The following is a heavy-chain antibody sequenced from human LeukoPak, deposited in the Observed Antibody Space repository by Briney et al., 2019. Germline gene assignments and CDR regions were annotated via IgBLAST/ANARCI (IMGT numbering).Heavy chain of an antibody. CDR1: GGSISSGSYY. CDR3: ARGYSSSWYTSSYFDL. D-gene: IGHD6-13*01. Sequence: PSETLSLTCTVSGGSISSGSYYWAWIRQPPGRGLEWIGHLYHSGDTYYNPSLKSRVAISVDKSKNQFSLKLSSVTAADTAVYYCARGYSSSWYTSSYFDLWGRGTLVTVSS. CDR2: LYHSGDT. J-gene: IGHJ2*01. V-gene: IGHV4-39*07.